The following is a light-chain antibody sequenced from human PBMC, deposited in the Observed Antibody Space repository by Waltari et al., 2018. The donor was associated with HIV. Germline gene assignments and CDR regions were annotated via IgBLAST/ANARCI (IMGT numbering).Light chain of an antibody. CDR2: KDS. V-gene: IGLV3-25*03. J-gene: IGLJ2*01. CDR3: QSADITGTLGV. Sequence: SYDLAQPPSVSGSPGQRASLTCLGNALPRKLVYCYHQKPAQAPIVVIYKDSERPSGIPERFSGFISGTTATLTISAVQAEDEADYYCQSADITGTLGVFGGGTRLTV. CDR1: ALPRKL.